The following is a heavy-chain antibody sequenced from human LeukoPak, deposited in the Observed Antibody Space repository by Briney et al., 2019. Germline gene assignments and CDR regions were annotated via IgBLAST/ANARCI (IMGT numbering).Heavy chain of an antibody. D-gene: IGHD5-12*01. CDR3: ARGQVATSYDY. V-gene: IGHV4-59*12. CDR1: GGSISSYY. CDR2: IYYTGST. Sequence: SETLSLTCTVSGGSISSYYWSWIRQPPGKGLEWIGSIYYTGSTFYSPSLKSRVTISVDTSNNQFSLKLSSVTAADTAVYYCARGQVATSYDYWGQGTLVTVSS. J-gene: IGHJ4*02.